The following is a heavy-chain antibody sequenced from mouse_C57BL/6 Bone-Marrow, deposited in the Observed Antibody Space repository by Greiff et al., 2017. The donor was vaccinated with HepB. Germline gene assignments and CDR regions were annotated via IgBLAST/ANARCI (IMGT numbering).Heavy chain of an antibody. CDR2: IDPENGDT. CDR3: TTDDGYSGY. CDR1: GFNIKDDY. J-gene: IGHJ2*01. D-gene: IGHD2-3*01. Sequence: VQLHQSGAELVRPGASVKLSCTASGFNIKDDYMHWVKQRPEQGLEWIGWIDPENGDTEYASKFQGKATITADTSSNTAYLQLSSLTSEDTAVYYCTTDDGYSGYWGQGTTLTVSS. V-gene: IGHV14-4*01.